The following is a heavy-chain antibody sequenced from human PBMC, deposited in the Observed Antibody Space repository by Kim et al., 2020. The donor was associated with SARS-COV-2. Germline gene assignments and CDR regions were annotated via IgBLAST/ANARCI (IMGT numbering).Heavy chain of an antibody. V-gene: IGHV4-34*01. CDR3: ARGGWDRRALTDRDHSTHLYFDY. CDR1: GGSFSGYY. D-gene: IGHD6-19*01. Sequence: SETLSLTCAVYGGSFSGYYWSWIRQPPGKGLEWIGEINHSGSTNYNPSLKSRVTISVDTSKNQFSLKLSSVTAADTAVYYCARGGWDRRALTDRDHSTHLYFDYWGQGTLVTVSS. CDR2: INHSGST. J-gene: IGHJ4*02.